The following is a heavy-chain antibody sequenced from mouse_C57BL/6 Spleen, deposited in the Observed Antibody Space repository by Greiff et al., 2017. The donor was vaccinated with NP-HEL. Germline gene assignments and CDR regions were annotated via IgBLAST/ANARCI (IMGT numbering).Heavy chain of an antibody. CDR3: ARNYYDSSYFYAMDY. CDR2: IHPNSGST. Sequence: VQLQQSGAELVKPGASVKLSCKASGYTFTSYWMHWVKQRPGQGLEWIGMIHPNSGSTNYNEKFKSKATLTVDKSSSTAYMQLSSLTSEDSAVYYCARNYYDSSYFYAMDYWGQGTSVTVSS. D-gene: IGHD1-1*01. J-gene: IGHJ4*01. V-gene: IGHV1-64*01. CDR1: GYTFTSYW.